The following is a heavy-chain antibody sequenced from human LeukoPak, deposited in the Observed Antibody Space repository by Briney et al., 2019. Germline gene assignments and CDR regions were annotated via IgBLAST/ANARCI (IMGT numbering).Heavy chain of an antibody. CDR1: GFTFSSYS. V-gene: IGHV3-21*01. Sequence: GGSLRLSCAASGFTFSSYSMNWVRQAPGKGLEWVSSISSSSSYIYYADSVKGRFTISRDNAKNSLYLQMNSLRAEDTAVYYCARGSSGYYYDSSGYYYFDYWGQGTLVTVSS. CDR3: ARGSSGYYYDSSGYYYFDY. CDR2: ISSSSSYI. J-gene: IGHJ4*02. D-gene: IGHD3-22*01.